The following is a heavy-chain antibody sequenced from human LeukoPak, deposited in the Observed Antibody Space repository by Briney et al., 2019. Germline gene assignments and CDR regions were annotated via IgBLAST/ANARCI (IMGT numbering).Heavy chain of an antibody. CDR3: ARVGGSGWVFDY. CDR2: IRYDGSNK. V-gene: IGHV3-30*02. CDR1: GFSFSSYG. D-gene: IGHD6-19*01. J-gene: IGHJ4*02. Sequence: GGSLRLSCAASGFSFSSYGMYWVRQAPGKGLEWVAFIRYDGSNKYYADSVKGRFTISRDNSKNTLYLQMNSLRAEDTAVYYCARVGGSGWVFDYWGQGTLVTVSS.